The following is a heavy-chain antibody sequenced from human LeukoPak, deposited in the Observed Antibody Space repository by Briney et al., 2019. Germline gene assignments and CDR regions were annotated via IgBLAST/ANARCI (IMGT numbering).Heavy chain of an antibody. CDR2: IVVSSGNT. V-gene: IGHV1-58*02. CDR1: GFTFTSSA. J-gene: IGHJ4*02. D-gene: IGHD3-16*01. Sequence: GASVKVSCKASGFTFTSSAMQWVRQARGQRLEWIGWIVVSSGNTNYAQKSQERVTITRDMSTSTAYMELSSLRSEDTAVYYCAADLAARGSFDYWGQGTLVTVSS. CDR3: AADLAARGSFDY.